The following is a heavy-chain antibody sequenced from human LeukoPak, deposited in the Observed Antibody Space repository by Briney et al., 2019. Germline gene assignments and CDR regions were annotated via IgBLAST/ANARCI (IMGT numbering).Heavy chain of an antibody. J-gene: IGHJ3*02. CDR2: IYTSGST. CDR1: GGSISSYY. D-gene: IGHD7-27*01. V-gene: IGHV4-4*07. Sequence: SETLSLTCTVSGGSISSYYWSWIRQPAGKGLEWIGRIYTSGSTNYNPSLKSRVTMSVDTSKNQFSPKLSSVTAADTAVYYCARLPRASWGKYDAFDIWGQGTMVTVSS. CDR3: ARLPRASWGKYDAFDI.